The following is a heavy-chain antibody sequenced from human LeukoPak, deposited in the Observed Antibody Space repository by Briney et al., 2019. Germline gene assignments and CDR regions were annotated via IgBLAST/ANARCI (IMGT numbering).Heavy chain of an antibody. CDR1: GYTFTSYG. Sequence: ASVKVSCKASGYTFTSYGISWVRQAPGQGLEWMGWMNPNSGNTGYAQKFQGRVTMTRNTSISTAYMELSSLRSEDTAVYYCAREAYDYVWGSYRYWFDPWGQGTLVTVSS. D-gene: IGHD3-16*02. CDR2: MNPNSGNT. CDR3: AREAYDYVWGSYRYWFDP. V-gene: IGHV1-8*02. J-gene: IGHJ5*02.